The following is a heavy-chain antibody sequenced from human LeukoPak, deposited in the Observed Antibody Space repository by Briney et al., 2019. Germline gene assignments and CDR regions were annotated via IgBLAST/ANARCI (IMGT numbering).Heavy chain of an antibody. CDR1: GYTFSTYY. D-gene: IGHD3/OR15-3a*01. V-gene: IGHV1-46*01. J-gene: IGHJ4*02. CDR2: INPSGGSA. CDR3: ARDREGLTPSSFDF. Sequence: ASVKVSCKASGYTFSTYYIHWVRQAPGQGLEWMGVINPSGGSASYAQRFQGRVTMTRDTSTSTVSMDLSSLRSADTGMYYCARDREGLTPSSFDFWGQGTLVTVPS.